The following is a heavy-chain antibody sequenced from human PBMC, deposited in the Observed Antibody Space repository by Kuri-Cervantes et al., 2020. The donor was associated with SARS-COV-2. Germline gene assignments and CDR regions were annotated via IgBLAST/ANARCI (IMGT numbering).Heavy chain of an antibody. Sequence: ESLKISCAVYGGSFSGYHWSWIRQPPGKGLEWIGEINHSGSTNYNPSLKSRVTISVDTSKNQFSLKLSSVTAADTAVYYCASVPGIGYYFDYWGQGTLVTVSS. D-gene: IGHD3-10*01. CDR1: GGSFSGYH. CDR2: INHSGST. J-gene: IGHJ4*02. CDR3: ASVPGIGYYFDY. V-gene: IGHV4-34*01.